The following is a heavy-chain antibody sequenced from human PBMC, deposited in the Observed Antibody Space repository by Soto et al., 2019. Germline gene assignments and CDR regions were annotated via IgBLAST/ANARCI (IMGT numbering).Heavy chain of an antibody. D-gene: IGHD3-22*01. CDR1: CGSFSDYY. Sequence: SETLSLTCAVYCGSFSDYYWSWIRQPPGKGLEWIGYIYYSGSTYYNPSLKSRVTISVDTSKNQFSLKLSSVTAADTAVYYCARGRYYYDSSGPEDPNWFDPWGQGTLVTVS. CDR3: ARGRYYYDSSGPEDPNWFDP. J-gene: IGHJ5*02. V-gene: IGHV4-30-4*01. CDR2: IYYSGST.